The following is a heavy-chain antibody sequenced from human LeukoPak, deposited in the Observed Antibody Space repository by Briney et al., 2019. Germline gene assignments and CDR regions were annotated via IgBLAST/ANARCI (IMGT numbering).Heavy chain of an antibody. CDR2: ISSGSSAI. CDR3: ARAGYSGTYYGDY. CDR1: GFTFSAYS. V-gene: IGHV3-48*02. J-gene: IGHJ4*02. D-gene: IGHD1-26*01. Sequence: GGSLILSCAASGFTFSAYSMNWVRQASGRGLEWVSYISSGSSAIYYADSVKGRFTISRDNAKNSLFLHMNSLRDEDTAVYYCARAGYSGTYYGDYWGQGTLVTVSS.